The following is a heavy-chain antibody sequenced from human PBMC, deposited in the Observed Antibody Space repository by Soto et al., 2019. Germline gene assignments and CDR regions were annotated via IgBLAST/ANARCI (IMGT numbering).Heavy chain of an antibody. CDR3: ARGHFNPTANDF. J-gene: IGHJ4*02. CDR1: GYTFTSFD. CDR2: MNPNTGNT. D-gene: IGHD3-3*02. V-gene: IGHV1-8*01. Sequence: QVQLVQSGAEVKKPGASVRVSCKASGYTFTSFDIHWVRQATGQGLEWMGWMNPNTGNTGYAQKFQGRVNMTRNTSIRTAYMELSSLRSEDTAIYYCARGHFNPTANDFWGQGTLVRVSS.